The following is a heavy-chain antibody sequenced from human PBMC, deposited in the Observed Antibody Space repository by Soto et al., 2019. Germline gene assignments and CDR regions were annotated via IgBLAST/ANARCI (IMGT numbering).Heavy chain of an antibody. CDR1: GGSISSSSYY. CDR3: ARRRDYYGMDV. Sequence: PSETLSLTCTVSGGSISSSSYYWGWIRQPPGKGLEWIGSIYYSGSTYFNPSLKSRVTISVDTSKNQFSLKLSSVTAADTAVYYCARRRDYYGMDVSGQGTTVTVSS. V-gene: IGHV4-39*01. CDR2: IYYSGST. J-gene: IGHJ6*02.